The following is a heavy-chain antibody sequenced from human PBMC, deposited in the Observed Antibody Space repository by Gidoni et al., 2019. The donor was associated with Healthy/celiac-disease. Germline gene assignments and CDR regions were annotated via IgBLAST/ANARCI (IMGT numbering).Heavy chain of an antibody. CDR2: ISGSGGST. J-gene: IGHJ4*02. V-gene: IGHV3-23*01. CDR1: GFTFSSYA. Sequence: EVQLLESGGGLVQHGGSLRLSCAASGFTFSSYAMSRVRQAPGKGLEWVSAISGSGGSTYYADSVKGRFTISRDNSKNTLYLQMNSLRAGDTAVYYCAKEVTIFGVVAVDYWGQGTLVTVSS. D-gene: IGHD3-3*01. CDR3: AKEVTIFGVVAVDY.